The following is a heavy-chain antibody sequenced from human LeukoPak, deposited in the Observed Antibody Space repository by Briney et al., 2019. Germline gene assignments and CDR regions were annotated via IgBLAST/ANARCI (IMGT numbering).Heavy chain of an antibody. V-gene: IGHV4-59*01. CDR3: ARYSSSWDINWFDP. CDR1: GGSISSSY. D-gene: IGHD6-13*01. CDR2: IYYSGST. J-gene: IGHJ5*02. Sequence: SETLSVTCTVSGGSISSSYWSWIWQPPGKGLEWIGYIYYSGSTNYNPSLKSRVTISVDTSKNQFSLKLSSVTAADTAVYYCARYSSSWDINWFDPWGQGTLVTVSS.